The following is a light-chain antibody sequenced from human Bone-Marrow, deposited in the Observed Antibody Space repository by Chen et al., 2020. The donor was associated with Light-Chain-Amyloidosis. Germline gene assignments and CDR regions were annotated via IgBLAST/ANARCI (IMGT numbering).Light chain of an antibody. Sequence: DIQMSQSPSSVYASVGDRVTITCRARQGVGAWLAWYKQTPGKAPKLLIYGASSLQSGVPSRFSGSGSGTDFTLTISSLQPEDFATYYCQQASSFPATFGQGTRLE. CDR2: GAS. V-gene: IGKV1-12*01. J-gene: IGKJ5*01. CDR3: QQASSFPAT. CDR1: QGVGAW.